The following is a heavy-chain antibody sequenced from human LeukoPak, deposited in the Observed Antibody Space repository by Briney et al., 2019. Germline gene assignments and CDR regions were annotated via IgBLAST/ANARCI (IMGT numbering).Heavy chain of an antibody. CDR3: ARVAVATTPDY. CDR2: IYSGGST. D-gene: IGHD5-12*01. Sequence: QPGGSLRLSCAASGFTVSSNYMSWVHQAPGKGLEWVSVIYSGGSTYYADSVKGRFTISRDNSKNTLYLQMNSLRAEDTAVYYCARVAVATTPDYWGQGTLVTVSS. CDR1: GFTVSSNY. V-gene: IGHV3-53*01. J-gene: IGHJ4*02.